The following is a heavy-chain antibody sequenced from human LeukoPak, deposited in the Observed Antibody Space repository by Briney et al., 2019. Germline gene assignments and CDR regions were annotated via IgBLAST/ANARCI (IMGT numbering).Heavy chain of an antibody. CDR2: ISYDGSNK. Sequence: QPGGSLRLSCAASGFTFSSYGMHWVRQAPGKGLEWVAVISYDGSNKYYADSVKGRFTISRDNSKNTLYLQMNSLRAEDTVVYYCAKGSSGYDGFSDYWGQGTLVTVSS. CDR3: AKGSSGYDGFSDY. V-gene: IGHV3-30*18. J-gene: IGHJ4*02. D-gene: IGHD5-12*01. CDR1: GFTFSSYG.